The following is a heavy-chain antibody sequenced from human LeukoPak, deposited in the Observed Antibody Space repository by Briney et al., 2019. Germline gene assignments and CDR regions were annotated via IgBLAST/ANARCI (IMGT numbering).Heavy chain of an antibody. CDR1: GFTFSSYV. CDR2: ISGSGGST. D-gene: IGHD3-10*01. Sequence: GGSLRLSCAASGFTFSSYVMSWVRQAPGKGLEWVSAISGSGGSTYYADSVKGRFTISRDNSKNTLYLQMNSLRAEDTAVYYCARDRMVRGVIPIGAFDIWGQGTMVTVSS. CDR3: ARDRMVRGVIPIGAFDI. J-gene: IGHJ3*02. V-gene: IGHV3-23*01.